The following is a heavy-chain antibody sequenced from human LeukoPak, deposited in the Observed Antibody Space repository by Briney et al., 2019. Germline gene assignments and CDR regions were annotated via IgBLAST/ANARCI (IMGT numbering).Heavy chain of an antibody. CDR2: MNHSGSA. V-gene: IGHV4-34*01. Sequence: SETLSLTCAVYGGSFSGYYWSWIRQPPGKGLEWIGEMNHSGSAKYNPSLKGRVTISVDTSKNQFSLKLSSVTAADTAVYYCARGEGTNTPVNFDYWGQGTLVTVSS. J-gene: IGHJ4*02. CDR1: GGSFSGYY. D-gene: IGHD2-8*01. CDR3: ARGEGTNTPVNFDY.